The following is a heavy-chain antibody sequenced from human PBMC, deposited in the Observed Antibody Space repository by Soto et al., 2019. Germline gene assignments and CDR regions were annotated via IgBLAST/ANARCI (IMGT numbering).Heavy chain of an antibody. V-gene: IGHV4-39*01. CDR2: IYYSGYT. J-gene: IGHJ4*02. CDR3: ARHPQYYDSTGQYYHFDY. Sequence: SETLSLTCTVSGGSISSSSYYWGWIRQPPGKGLEWIGSIYYSGYTYYNPSLKSRVTISVDTSKNQFFLRVSSVTAADTAVFYCARHPQYYDSTGQYYHFDYWGQGTLVTVSS. CDR1: GGSISSSSYY. D-gene: IGHD3-22*01.